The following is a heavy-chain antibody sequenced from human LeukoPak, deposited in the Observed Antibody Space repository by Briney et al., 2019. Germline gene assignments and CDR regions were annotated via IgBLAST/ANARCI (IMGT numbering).Heavy chain of an antibody. CDR2: IYPGDSDT. Sequence: WESLKISCKGSGYSFTSYWIGWVRQMPGKGLEWMGIIYPGDSDTRYSPSFQGQVTISADKSISTAYLQWSSLKASDTAMYYCARPTADYGDSRDAFDIWGQGTMVTVSS. J-gene: IGHJ3*02. CDR1: GYSFTSYW. D-gene: IGHD4-17*01. V-gene: IGHV5-51*01. CDR3: ARPTADYGDSRDAFDI.